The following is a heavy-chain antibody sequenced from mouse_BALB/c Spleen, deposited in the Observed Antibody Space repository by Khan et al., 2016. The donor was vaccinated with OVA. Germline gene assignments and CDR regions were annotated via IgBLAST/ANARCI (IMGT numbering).Heavy chain of an antibody. CDR2: IGYSGST. CDR3: ARLGPGLSY. V-gene: IGHV3-2*02. Sequence: EVQLQESGPGLVKPSQSLSLTCTVTGYSITSDYAWNWIRQFPGNKLEWMGYIGYSGSTSYNPSLKSRISLTRETSKNQFFLQLNSGTTEDTATYCCARLGPGLSYWGQGTLVTVSA. CDR1: GYSITSDYA. J-gene: IGHJ3*01.